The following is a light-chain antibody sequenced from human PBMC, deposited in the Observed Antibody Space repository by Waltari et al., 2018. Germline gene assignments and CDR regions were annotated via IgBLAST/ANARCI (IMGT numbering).Light chain of an antibody. Sequence: QSVLTQPPSASGTPGQRVTISCSGSSSTVGSNVVNWYQQLPGTAPKLLIYRSDQRPSGVPDRFSASKSGTSASLAISGLRSEDEADYYCASWDDSLNGRWVFGGGTKLTVL. CDR1: SSTVGSNV. V-gene: IGLV1-44*01. CDR3: ASWDDSLNGRWV. CDR2: RSD. J-gene: IGLJ2*01.